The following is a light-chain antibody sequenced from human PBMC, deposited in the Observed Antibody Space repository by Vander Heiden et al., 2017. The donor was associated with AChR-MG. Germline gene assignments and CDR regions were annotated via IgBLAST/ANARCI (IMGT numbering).Light chain of an antibody. CDR2: QNS. J-gene: IGLJ2*01. Sequence: SSELTQLPSVSVSPGQRASLPCSGDLLGDKYVCWYQQKPGQSPVLVIYQNSKRPSGIPERFSGSNSGNTATLTISGTQAMDEADYYCQAWDSNTGEFGGGTKLTVL. V-gene: IGLV3-1*01. CDR1: LLGDKY. CDR3: QAWDSNTGE.